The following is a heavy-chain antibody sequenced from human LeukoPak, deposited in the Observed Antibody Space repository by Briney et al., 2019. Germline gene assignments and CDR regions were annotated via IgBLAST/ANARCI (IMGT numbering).Heavy chain of an antibody. CDR2: INHSGST. Sequence: SETLSLTCTVSGGSISSSSYYWGWIRQPPGKGLEWIGEINHSGSTNYNPSLKSRVTISVDTSKNQFSLKLSSVTAADTAVYYCARATYYDFWSGYRASYYYGMDVWGQGTTVTVSS. J-gene: IGHJ6*02. CDR3: ARATYYDFWSGYRASYYYGMDV. CDR1: GGSISSSSYY. D-gene: IGHD3-3*01. V-gene: IGHV4-39*07.